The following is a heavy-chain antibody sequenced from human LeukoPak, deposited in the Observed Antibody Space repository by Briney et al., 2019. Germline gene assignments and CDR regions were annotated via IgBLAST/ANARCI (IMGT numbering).Heavy chain of an antibody. CDR2: IYSGGST. V-gene: IGHV3-66*01. CDR3: AREGPGQWLELALHV. D-gene: IGHD6-19*01. Sequence: PGGSLRLSCAASGFTVSSNYMSWVRQAPGKGLEWVSVIYSGGSTYYADSVKGRFTISRDNSKNTLYLQTNSLRAEDTAVYYCAREGPGQWLELALHVWGQGTTVTVSS. CDR1: GFTVSSNY. J-gene: IGHJ6*02.